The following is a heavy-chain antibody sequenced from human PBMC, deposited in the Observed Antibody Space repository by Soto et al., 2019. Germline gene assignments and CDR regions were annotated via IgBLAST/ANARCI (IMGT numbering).Heavy chain of an antibody. V-gene: IGHV4-59*06. Sequence: PSETLSLTCTVSGGSISSYYWSWIRQPAGKGLEWIGSIYHTGSTYYSKSLRSRLTMSVDTSKSQFSLRLSSVTAADTAVYYCARATGTLRSRNCDYWGQGSLVTVSS. CDR2: IYHTGST. CDR3: ARATGTLRSRNCDY. D-gene: IGHD1-1*01. J-gene: IGHJ4*02. CDR1: GGSISSYY.